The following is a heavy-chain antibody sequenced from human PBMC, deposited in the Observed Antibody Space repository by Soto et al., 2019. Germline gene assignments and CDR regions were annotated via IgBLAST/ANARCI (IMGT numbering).Heavy chain of an antibody. CDR2: IYYSGST. CDR3: AREVVAATHRLDP. D-gene: IGHD2-15*01. J-gene: IGHJ5*02. Sequence: SETLSLTCTVSGGSISSGGYYWSWIRQHPGKGLEWVGYIYYSGSTYYNPSLKSRVTISVDTSKNQFSLKLSSVTAADTAVYYCAREVVAATHRLDPWGQGTLVTVSS. CDR1: GGSISSGGYY. V-gene: IGHV4-31*03.